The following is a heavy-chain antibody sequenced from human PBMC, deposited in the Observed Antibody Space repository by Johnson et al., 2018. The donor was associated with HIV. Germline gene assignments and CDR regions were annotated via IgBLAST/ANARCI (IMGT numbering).Heavy chain of an antibody. V-gene: IGHV3-23*04. CDR1: GFTFSSYA. D-gene: IGHD3-22*01. J-gene: IGHJ3*02. CDR2: ISGSGGST. CDR3: ATYYYDSSGYSYAFDI. Sequence: EVQLVESGGGLVQPGGSLRLSCAASGFTFSSYAMSWVRQAPGKGLEWVSAISGSGGSTYYADSVKGRFTISRDNSKNTLYLQMNSLRDEDTAVYYCATYYYDSSGYSYAFDIWGQGTMVTVSS.